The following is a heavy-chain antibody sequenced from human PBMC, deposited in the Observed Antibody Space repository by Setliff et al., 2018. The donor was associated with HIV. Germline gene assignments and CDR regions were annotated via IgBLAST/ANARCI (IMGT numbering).Heavy chain of an antibody. Sequence: PGGSLRLSCAASGFTFSSHNMNWVRQAPGKGLEWVSSIRPSGSYIYYADSMKGRFTISRDNAKNSLYLQMNSLRAEDTAVYYCARGDTTPIYPNYMDVWGKGTTVTVSS. CDR3: ARGDTTPIYPNYMDV. V-gene: IGHV3-21*01. CDR2: IRPSGSYI. D-gene: IGHD2-21*02. CDR1: GFTFSSHN. J-gene: IGHJ6*03.